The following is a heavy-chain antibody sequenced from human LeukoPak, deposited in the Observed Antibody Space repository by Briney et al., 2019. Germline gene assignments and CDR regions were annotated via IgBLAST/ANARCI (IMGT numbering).Heavy chain of an antibody. V-gene: IGHV4-39*07. CDR1: GGSISSSSYY. D-gene: IGHD4-23*01. CDR3: ARGLTTVVTPYAFDI. J-gene: IGHJ3*02. CDR2: IYYSGST. Sequence: SETLSLTCTVSGGSISSSSYYWGWIRQPPGKGLEWIGSIYYSGSTNYNPSLKSRVTISVDTSKNQFSLKLSSVTAADTAVYYCARGLTTVVTPYAFDIWGQGTMVTVSS.